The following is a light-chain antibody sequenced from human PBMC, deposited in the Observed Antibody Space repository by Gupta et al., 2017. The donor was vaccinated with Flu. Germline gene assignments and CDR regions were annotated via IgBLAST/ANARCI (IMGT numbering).Light chain of an antibody. Sequence: QAVLTQPSSLSASPGASASLTCTLRSDISVDTYRVYWYQQKPGSPPQFLLRYKSDSDKERGSGVPRRFSGSKDASATAGILLISGLQSEDEADYYCKIWHSSTYVFGTGTRVTVL. J-gene: IGLJ1*01. CDR3: KIWHSSTYV. V-gene: IGLV5-45*02. CDR1: SDISVDTYR. CDR2: YKSDSDK.